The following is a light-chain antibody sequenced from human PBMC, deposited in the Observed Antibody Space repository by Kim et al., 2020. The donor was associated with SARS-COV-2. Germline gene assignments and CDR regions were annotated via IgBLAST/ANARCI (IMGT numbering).Light chain of an antibody. CDR1: QSVSSY. CDR3: QQRSNWPLT. J-gene: IGKJ4*01. CDR2: DAS. V-gene: IGKV3-11*01. Sequence: SSPGERATRSCRSRQSVSSYLAWYQQKPGQAPRLLIYDASNRATGIPARFSGSGSGTDFTLTISSLEPGDFAVYYCQQRSNWPLTFGGGTKVDIK.